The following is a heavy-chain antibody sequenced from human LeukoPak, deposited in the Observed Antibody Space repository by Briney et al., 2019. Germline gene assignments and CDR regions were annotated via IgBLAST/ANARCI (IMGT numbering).Heavy chain of an antibody. CDR2: IYYSGSV. V-gene: IGHV4-28*05. Sequence: SDTLSLTCAVSGYPISSSNWWGWIRQPPGKGLEWIGYIYYSGSVYHNPSLKSRVTMSVDTSKNQFSMKMSSVTAVDTAVYYCARNAAGFEGGFDPWGQGTLVTVSS. D-gene: IGHD1-26*01. CDR3: ARNAAGFEGGFDP. CDR1: GYPISSSNW. J-gene: IGHJ5*02.